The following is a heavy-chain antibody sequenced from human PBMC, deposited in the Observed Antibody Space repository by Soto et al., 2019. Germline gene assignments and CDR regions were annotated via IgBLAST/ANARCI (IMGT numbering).Heavy chain of an antibody. Sequence: GGSLRLSWAASGFTFNRYAMSWVRQAPGKRLEWVSAISGSGGSTYYADSVKGRFTISRDHSKNTLYLQMNSLYAEDTAVFYCASDNCVWREGFDYWGQGTLVTVSS. CDR2: ISGSGGST. V-gene: IGHV3-23*01. CDR3: ASDNCVWREGFDY. D-gene: IGHD1-20*01. CDR1: GFTFNRYA. J-gene: IGHJ4*02.